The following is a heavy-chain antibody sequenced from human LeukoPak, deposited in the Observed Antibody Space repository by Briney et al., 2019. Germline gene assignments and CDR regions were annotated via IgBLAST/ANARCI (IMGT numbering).Heavy chain of an antibody. CDR3: AREGYSSSWYRPSCFDY. Sequence: SETLSLTCTVSGGSISSYYWSWIRQPAGKGLEWIGRIYTSGSTNYNPSLKSRVTMSVDTSKNQFSLKLSSVTAADTAVYYCAREGYSSSWYRPSCFDYWGQGTLVTVSS. D-gene: IGHD6-13*01. V-gene: IGHV4-4*07. J-gene: IGHJ4*02. CDR1: GGSISSYY. CDR2: IYTSGST.